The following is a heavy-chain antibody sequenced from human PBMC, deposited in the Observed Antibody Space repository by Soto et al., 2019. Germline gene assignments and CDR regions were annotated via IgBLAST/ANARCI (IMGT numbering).Heavy chain of an antibody. J-gene: IGHJ5*02. CDR3: ARDMAISWFDP. CDR2: IYYSGST. CDR1: GGSISSYY. V-gene: IGHV4-59*01. D-gene: IGHD3-10*01. Sequence: SETLSLTCTVSGGSISSYYWSWIRQPPGKGLEWIGYIYYSGSTNYNPSLKSRVTISVDTSKNQFSLKLSSVTAADTAVYYCARDMAISWFDPWGRGTLVTVSS.